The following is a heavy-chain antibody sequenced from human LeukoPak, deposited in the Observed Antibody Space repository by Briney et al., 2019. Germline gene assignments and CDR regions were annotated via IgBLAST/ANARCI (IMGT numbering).Heavy chain of an antibody. CDR2: IRAYNGNT. J-gene: IGHJ4*02. D-gene: IGHD3-3*01. CDR1: RYTFTSYG. Sequence: ASAKVSCMAPRYTFTSYGISWVRQAPGQGLERMGWIRAYNGNTKYAQKLLGRVTMTTDTYTSTAYMELRSLRSDDTAVYYCARDLITIFGVVTYYFDYWGQGTLVTVSS. V-gene: IGHV1-18*01. CDR3: ARDLITIFGVVTYYFDY.